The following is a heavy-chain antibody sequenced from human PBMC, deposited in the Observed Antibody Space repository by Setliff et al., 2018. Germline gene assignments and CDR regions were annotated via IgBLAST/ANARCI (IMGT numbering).Heavy chain of an antibody. D-gene: IGHD3-22*01. V-gene: IGHV4-30-4*08. Sequence: SETLSLTCTVSGGSISSGDYYWSWIRQPPGKGLEWIGYIYYSGSTYYNPSLKSRVTISVDTSKNQFSLKLSSVTAADTAVYYCARVGYYDSSGYSSAFDIWGQGTMVTVSS. CDR1: GGSISSGDYY. CDR3: ARVGYYDSSGYSSAFDI. CDR2: IYYSGST. J-gene: IGHJ3*02.